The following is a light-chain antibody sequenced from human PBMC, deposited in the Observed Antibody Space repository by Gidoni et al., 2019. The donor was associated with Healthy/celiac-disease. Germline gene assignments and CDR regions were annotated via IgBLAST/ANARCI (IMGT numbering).Light chain of an antibody. J-gene: IGLJ2*01. CDR3: QVWDSSSDNVV. Sequence: SYVLTQPPSVSVAPGKTARITCGGNNIGSKSVHWYQQKPGQAPVLVIYYDSDRPSGIPERFSGSNSGNTDTLTISRVEAGDEADYYCQVWDSSSDNVVFGGGTKLTVL. V-gene: IGLV3-21*04. CDR1: NIGSKS. CDR2: YDS.